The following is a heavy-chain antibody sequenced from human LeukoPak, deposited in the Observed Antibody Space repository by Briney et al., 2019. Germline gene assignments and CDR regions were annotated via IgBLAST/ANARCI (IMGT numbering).Heavy chain of an antibody. D-gene: IGHD6-19*01. Sequence: SETLSLTCAVYGGSFSGYYWSWIRQPPGKGLEWIGEINHSGSTNYNPSLKSRVTISVDTSKNQFSLKLSSVTAADTAVYYCAREGTFSSGWYVIDYWGQGTLVTVSS. CDR2: INHSGST. V-gene: IGHV4-34*01. CDR1: GGSFSGYY. J-gene: IGHJ4*02. CDR3: AREGTFSSGWYVIDY.